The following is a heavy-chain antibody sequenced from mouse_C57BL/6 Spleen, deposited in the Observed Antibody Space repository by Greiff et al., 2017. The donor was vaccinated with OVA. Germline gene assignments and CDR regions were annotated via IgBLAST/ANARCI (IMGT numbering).Heavy chain of an antibody. J-gene: IGHJ4*01. CDR3: ARGGYYGSSYDAMDY. Sequence: VQLQQPGPVLVKPGASVKLSCKASGYTFTDYCMHWVKQSPGKSLEWIGVINPYNGGTSYNEKFKGKATLTVDKSSSTAYMELSSLTSEDSAVYDCARGGYYGSSYDAMDYWGQGTSVTVSS. CDR2: INPYNGGT. D-gene: IGHD1-1*01. CDR1: GYTFTDYC. V-gene: IGHV1-19*01.